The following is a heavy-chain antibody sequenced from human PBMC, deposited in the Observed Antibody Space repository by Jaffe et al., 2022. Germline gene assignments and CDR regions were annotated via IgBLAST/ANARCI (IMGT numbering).Heavy chain of an antibody. V-gene: IGHV3-30*02. CDR1: GFTFSSYG. J-gene: IGHJ4*02. CDR3: AKDHLVPAAIDYFDY. D-gene: IGHD2-2*01. Sequence: QVQLVESGGGVVQPGGSLRLSCAASGFTFSSYGMHWVRQAPGKGLEWVAFIRYDGSNKYYADSVKGRFTISRDNSKNTLYLQMNSLRAEDTAVYYCAKDHLVPAAIDYFDYWGQGTLVTVSS. CDR2: IRYDGSNK.